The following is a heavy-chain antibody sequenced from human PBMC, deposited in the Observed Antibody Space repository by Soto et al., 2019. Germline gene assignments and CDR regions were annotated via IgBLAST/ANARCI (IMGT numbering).Heavy chain of an antibody. CDR1: VYGFASYS. D-gene: IGHD3-22*01. CDR2: IYPGDSDT. J-gene: IGHJ3*02. CDR3: PRAQEIVVVINNPDDFDI. Sequence: SPMASIAAPVYGFASYSIGSVRLLPVQLLEWMGIIYPGDSDTRYSPSFQGQVTISADKSNSTADLQWSSLKASDTAMYYCPRAQEIVVVINNPDDFDIWGQGIMVT. V-gene: IGHV5-51*01.